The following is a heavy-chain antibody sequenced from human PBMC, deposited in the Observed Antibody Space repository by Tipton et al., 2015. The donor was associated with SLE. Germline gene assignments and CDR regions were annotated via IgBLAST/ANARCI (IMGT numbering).Heavy chain of an antibody. CDR2: ISWSSGSI. D-gene: IGHD1-26*01. CDR3: AKDAIVGAPLSAFDI. CDR1: GFTFDDYA. V-gene: IGHV3-9*01. J-gene: IGHJ3*02. Sequence: SLRLSCAASGFTFDDYAMHWVRQAPGKGLEWVSGISWSSGSIGYADSVKGRFTTSRDNAKNSLYLQMNSLRAEDTALYYCAKDAIVGAPLSAFDIWGQGTMVTVSS.